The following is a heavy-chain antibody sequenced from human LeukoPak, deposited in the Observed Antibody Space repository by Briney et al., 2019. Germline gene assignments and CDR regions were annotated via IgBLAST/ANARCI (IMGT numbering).Heavy chain of an antibody. V-gene: IGHV4-4*07. J-gene: IGHJ4*02. Sequence: SETLSLTCTVSGGSISSYYWSWIRQPAGKGLEWIGRIYTSGSTNYNPSLKSRVTMSVDTSKNQFSLKLSSVTAADTPVYYCARDTYYYDSSGYWADYWGQGTLVTVSS. D-gene: IGHD3-22*01. CDR1: GGSISSYY. CDR3: ARDTYYYDSSGYWADY. CDR2: IYTSGST.